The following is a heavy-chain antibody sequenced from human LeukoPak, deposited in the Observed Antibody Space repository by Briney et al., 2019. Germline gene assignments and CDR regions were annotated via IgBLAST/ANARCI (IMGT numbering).Heavy chain of an antibody. CDR1: GGSISSYY. CDR3: ARSYWYFDL. CDR2: IYYSGST. V-gene: IGHV4-59*08. Sequence: SETLSLTCTVSGGSISSYYWSWIRQPPGKGLEWIGYIYYSGSTNYHPSLKSRVTISVDTSKNQFSLKLSSVTAADTAVYYCARSYWYFDLWGRGTLVTVSS. J-gene: IGHJ2*01.